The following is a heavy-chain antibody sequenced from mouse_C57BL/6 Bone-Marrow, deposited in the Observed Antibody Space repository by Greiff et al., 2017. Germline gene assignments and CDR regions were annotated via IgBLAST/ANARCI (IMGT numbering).Heavy chain of an antibody. V-gene: IGHV5-4*01. CDR3: ARDWDVAY. D-gene: IGHD4-1*01. CDR2: ISDGGSYT. J-gene: IGHJ3*01. Sequence: DVKLVESGGGLVKPGGSLKLSCAASGFTFSSYAMSWVRQTPEKRLEWVATISDGGSYTYYPDNVKGRFTISRDNAKNNLYLQMGHLKSEDTAMYYCARDWDVAYWGQGTLVTVSA. CDR1: GFTFSSYA.